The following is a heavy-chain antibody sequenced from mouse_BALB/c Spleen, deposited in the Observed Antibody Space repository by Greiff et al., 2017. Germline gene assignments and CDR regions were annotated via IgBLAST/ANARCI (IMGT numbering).Heavy chain of an antibody. J-gene: IGHJ4*01. CDR1: GFTFSSYA. CDR2: ISSGGSYT. D-gene: IGHD2-4*01. CDR3: ARDIGLREAMDY. Sequence: EVKLVESGGGLVKPGGSLKLSCAASGFTFSSYAMSWVRQSPEKRLEWVAEISSGGSYTYYPDTVTGRFTISRDNAKNTLYLEMSSLRSEDTAMYYCARDIGLREAMDYWGQGTSVTVSS. V-gene: IGHV5-9-4*01.